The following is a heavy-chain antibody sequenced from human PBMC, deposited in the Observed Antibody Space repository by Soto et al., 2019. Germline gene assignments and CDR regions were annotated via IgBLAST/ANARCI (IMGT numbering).Heavy chain of an antibody. J-gene: IGHJ6*03. Sequence: SETLSLTCTVSGGSISSGGYYWSWIRQHPGKGLEWIGYIYYSGSTYYNPSLKSRVTISVDTSKNQFSLKLSSVTAADTAVYYCSRAPISPGYSYYMDVWGKGTTVTLSS. V-gene: IGHV4-31*03. CDR3: SRAPISPGYSYYMDV. CDR1: GGSISSGGYY. CDR2: IYYSGST.